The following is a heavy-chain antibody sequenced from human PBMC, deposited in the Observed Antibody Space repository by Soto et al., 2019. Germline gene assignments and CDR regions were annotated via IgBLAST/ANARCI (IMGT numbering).Heavy chain of an antibody. V-gene: IGHV4-59*08. J-gene: IGHJ5*02. CDR2: IYSSGNT. D-gene: IGHD3-10*01. Sequence: SETLSLTCTVSGGSISTYYWSWIRQPPGKGLEWIGYIYSSGNTNSNPSLKSRVTILVDTSKNQFSLKLSSVTAADTAVYYCARRGYGSGTSNWFDPWGQGTLVTVSS. CDR1: GGSISTYY. CDR3: ARRGYGSGTSNWFDP.